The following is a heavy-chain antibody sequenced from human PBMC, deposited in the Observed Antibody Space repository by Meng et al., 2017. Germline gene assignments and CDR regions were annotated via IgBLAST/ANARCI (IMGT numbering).Heavy chain of an antibody. CDR1: GFSLSTSGVG. CDR3: AHRREIGDGQWLVPYYFDY. D-gene: IGHD6-19*01. J-gene: IGHJ4*02. CDR2: IYWDDDK. Sequence: SGPPLVKPTQTLPLTCTFSGFSLSTSGVGVGWIRQPPGKALEWLALIYWDDDKRYSPSLKSRLTITKDTSKNQVVLTMTNMDPVDTATYYCAHRREIGDGQWLVPYYFDYWGQGTLVTVSS. V-gene: IGHV2-5*02.